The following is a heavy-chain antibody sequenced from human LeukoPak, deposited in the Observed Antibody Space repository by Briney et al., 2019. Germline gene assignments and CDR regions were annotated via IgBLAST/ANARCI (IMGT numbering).Heavy chain of an antibody. CDR1: GFTFSDYA. Sequence: GGSLRLSCAASGFTFSDYAMNWVRQAPGKGLEWVAGINWNGASTGYADSVRGRFTISRDNAKNSLYLQMNSLRAEDTALYYCARAVCPTIKFCDSSYFMDVWGKGTTVNVS. D-gene: IGHD6-6*01. J-gene: IGHJ6*03. CDR3: ARAVCPTIKFCDSSYFMDV. CDR2: INWNGAST. V-gene: IGHV3-20*04.